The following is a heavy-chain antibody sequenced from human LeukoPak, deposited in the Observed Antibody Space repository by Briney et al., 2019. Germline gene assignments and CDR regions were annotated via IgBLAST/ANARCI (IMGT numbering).Heavy chain of an antibody. J-gene: IGHJ4*02. CDR1: GGTLASSG. Sequence: PVKVSCKASGGTLASSGIGWVRLAPGQGLVWMGGTIPIYGTTFIAQKFQGRVTLTTDESTSTAYMEVNSLRSEDTAVYYCARTLLDSGAGSFFDWWGQGTLVTVSS. V-gene: IGHV1-69*05. D-gene: IGHD3-10*01. CDR3: ARTLLDSGAGSFFDW. CDR2: TIPIYGTT.